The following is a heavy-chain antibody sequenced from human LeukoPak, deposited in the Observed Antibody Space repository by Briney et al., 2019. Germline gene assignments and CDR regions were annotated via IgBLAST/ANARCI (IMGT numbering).Heavy chain of an antibody. J-gene: IGHJ4*02. CDR3: ARVGGYNSYFDY. CDR2: INGDGSST. V-gene: IGHV3-74*03. Sequence: GGSLRLSCAASGFTFSSYSMNWVRQAPGKGLVWVSRINGDGSSTTYADSVRGRFTISRDNAKNTLYLQMNSLRDEDTAVYYCARVGGYNSYFDYWGQGSLVTVSS. D-gene: IGHD5-24*01. CDR1: GFTFSSYS.